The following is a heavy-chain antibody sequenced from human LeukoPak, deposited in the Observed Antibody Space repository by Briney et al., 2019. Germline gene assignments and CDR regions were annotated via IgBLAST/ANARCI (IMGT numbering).Heavy chain of an antibody. CDR3: AKGLSRGWYGSHNWFDP. J-gene: IGHJ5*02. D-gene: IGHD6-19*01. CDR1: GFTFSSYA. Sequence: RASLRLSCAASGFTFSSYAMSGVRQAPGKGLEWVSAISGSGGSTYYADSVKGRFTISRDNSKNTLYLQMNSLRAEDAAVYYCAKGLSRGWYGSHNWFDPWGQGTLVTVSS. V-gene: IGHV3-23*01. CDR2: ISGSGGST.